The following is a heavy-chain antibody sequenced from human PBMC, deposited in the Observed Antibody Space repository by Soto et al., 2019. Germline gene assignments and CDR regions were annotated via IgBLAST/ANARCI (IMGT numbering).Heavy chain of an antibody. Sequence: QAGGSLRLSCTTSGFTFGDYAMSWSRQAPGKGLEWVGVIRSKAYGGTTDYAASVKGRFTISRDDSKSIAYLQMNSLKSEDTGVYYCTKYTYNIRYAYYGMDVWGHGTTVTVSS. CDR2: IRSKAYGGTT. V-gene: IGHV3-49*03. D-gene: IGHD1-1*01. J-gene: IGHJ6*02. CDR1: GFTFGDYA. CDR3: TKYTYNIRYAYYGMDV.